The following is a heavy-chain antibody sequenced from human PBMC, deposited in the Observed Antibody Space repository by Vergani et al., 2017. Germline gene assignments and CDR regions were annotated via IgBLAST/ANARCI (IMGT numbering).Heavy chain of an antibody. Sequence: QLQLQESGSGLVKPSQTLSLTCAVSGGSISSGGYSWSWIRQPPGKGLEWIGYIYHSGSTYYNPSLKSRVTISVDRSKNQFSLKLSSVTAADTAVYYCARSYCSSTRCYPGLFFQHWGQGTLVTVSS. J-gene: IGHJ1*01. D-gene: IGHD2-2*01. V-gene: IGHV4-30-2*01. CDR3: ARSYCSSTRCYPGLFFQH. CDR1: GGSISSGGYS. CDR2: IYHSGST.